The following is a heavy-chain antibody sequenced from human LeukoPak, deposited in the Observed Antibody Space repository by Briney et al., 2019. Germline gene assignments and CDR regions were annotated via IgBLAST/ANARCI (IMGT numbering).Heavy chain of an antibody. CDR3: AREDSGSLDY. J-gene: IGHJ4*02. Sequence: GGSLRLSCAASGVTVSSSYMSWVRQAPGKGMEWVSVIYSGGNTYYADSVKGRFTISTDNSKNTLYLQMNSLRVEDTAVYYCAREDSGSLDYWGQGTLVTVSS. V-gene: IGHV3-66*02. CDR2: IYSGGNT. CDR1: GVTVSSSY. D-gene: IGHD1-26*01.